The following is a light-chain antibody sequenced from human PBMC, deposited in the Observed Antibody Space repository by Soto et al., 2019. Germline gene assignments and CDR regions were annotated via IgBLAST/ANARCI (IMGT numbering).Light chain of an antibody. V-gene: IGKV1-5*01. Sequence: DIQLTQSPATLSASVGDRVTISCRASQSIDNYLAWYQQKPGKAPELLIYDASSLETGVPSRISGSGSGTEFTLTISSVQPDDFATFYCQQYHSLSYSFGQGTRLEIK. CDR3: QQYHSLSYS. CDR2: DAS. CDR1: QSIDNY. J-gene: IGKJ2*03.